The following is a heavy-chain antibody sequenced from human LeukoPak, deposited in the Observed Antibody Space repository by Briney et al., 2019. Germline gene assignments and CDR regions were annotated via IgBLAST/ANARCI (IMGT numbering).Heavy chain of an antibody. CDR3: ARHADYGGYLDY. D-gene: IGHD4-23*01. V-gene: IGHV4-59*08. CDR2: IYYSGST. Sequence: SETLSLTCTVSGGSITSYYWSWIRQPPGRGLEWIGYIYYSGSTNYNPSLKSRVTVSVDTSKSQFSLRLTSVTAADTAVYYCARHADYGGYLDYWGQETLVTVSS. J-gene: IGHJ4*02. CDR1: GGSITSYY.